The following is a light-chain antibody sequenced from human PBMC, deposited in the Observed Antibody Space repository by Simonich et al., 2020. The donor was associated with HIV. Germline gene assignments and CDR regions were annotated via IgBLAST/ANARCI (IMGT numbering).Light chain of an antibody. V-gene: IGKV3-15*01. CDR2: GAS. CDR3: QQYNNWPYT. CDR1: QSVSSN. J-gene: IGKJ2*01. Sequence: EIVMTQSPATLSVSPGERATLSCRASQSVSSNLAWYQQKPGQAPRLLIYGASTRATGIPARFSGSGSGTEFTLTISSMRSEDFALYYCQQYNNWPYTFGQGTKLEIK.